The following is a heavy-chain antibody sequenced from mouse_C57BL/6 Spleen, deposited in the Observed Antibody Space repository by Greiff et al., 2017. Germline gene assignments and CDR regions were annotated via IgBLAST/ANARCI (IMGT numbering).Heavy chain of an antibody. Sequence: VKLMESGPELVKPGASVKISCKASGYAFSSSWMNWVKQRPGKGLEWIGRIYPGDGDTNYNGKFKGKATLTADKSSSTAYMQLSSLTSEDSAVYFCANAFAMDYWGQGTSVTVSS. CDR3: ANAFAMDY. V-gene: IGHV1-82*01. CDR2: IYPGDGDT. J-gene: IGHJ4*01. CDR1: GYAFSSSW.